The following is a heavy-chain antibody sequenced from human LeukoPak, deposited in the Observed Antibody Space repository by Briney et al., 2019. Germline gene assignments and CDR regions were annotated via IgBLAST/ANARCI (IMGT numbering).Heavy chain of an antibody. J-gene: IGHJ6*03. D-gene: IGHD1-14*01. CDR1: GFTFSSYA. CDR3: AKDITSYYYYYMDV. CDR2: ISGSGGST. Sequence: GGSLRLSCAASGFTFSSYAMSWVRQAPGKGLEWVSAISGSGGSTYYADSVKGRFTISRDNSKNTLYLQMNSLRAEDTAVYYCAKDITSYYYYYMDVWGKGTTVTISS. V-gene: IGHV3-23*01.